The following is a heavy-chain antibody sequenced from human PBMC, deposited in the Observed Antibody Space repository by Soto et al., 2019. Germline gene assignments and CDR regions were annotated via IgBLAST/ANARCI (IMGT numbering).Heavy chain of an antibody. Sequence: PXGSLRISCSASGLTLSSSSLHWVRHAPGKGLEWVAVIWRDGSHENYADSVKGRFTISRDNSKDTLFLQMKSLKVEDTAVYYCARGHGSLMSWALDDWGQGTLVTFSS. CDR1: GLTLSSSS. CDR2: IWRDGSHE. V-gene: IGHV3-33*01. D-gene: IGHD3-16*01. CDR3: ARGHGSLMSWALDD. J-gene: IGHJ4*02.